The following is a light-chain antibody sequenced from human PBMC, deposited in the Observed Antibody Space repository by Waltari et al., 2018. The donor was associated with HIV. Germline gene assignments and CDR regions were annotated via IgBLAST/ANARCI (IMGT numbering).Light chain of an antibody. CDR3: SSRDSSGNYVV. Sequence: SELTQDPAVSVALGQTVSITCQGENFRNFDASWYQMKPGQAPLRVVFRSSSRPAWMSYRFSGSSSGDTASLTITGLQAVDEADDFCSSRDSSGNYVVFGGGTTLTVL. CDR1: NFRNFD. V-gene: IGLV3-19*01. J-gene: IGLJ2*01. CDR2: RSS.